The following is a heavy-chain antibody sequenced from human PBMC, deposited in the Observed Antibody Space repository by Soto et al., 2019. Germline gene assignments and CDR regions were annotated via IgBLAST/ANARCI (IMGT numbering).Heavy chain of an antibody. CDR3: ATGRSGSYYRHARNAFDI. J-gene: IGHJ3*02. V-gene: IGHV1-24*01. CDR1: GYTLTELS. D-gene: IGHD1-26*01. Sequence: ASVKVSCKVSGYTLTELSMHWVRQAPGKGLEWMGGFDPEDGETIYAQKFQGRVTMTEDTSTDTAYMELSSLRSEDTAVYYCATGRSGSYYRHARNAFDIWGQGTMVTV. CDR2: FDPEDGET.